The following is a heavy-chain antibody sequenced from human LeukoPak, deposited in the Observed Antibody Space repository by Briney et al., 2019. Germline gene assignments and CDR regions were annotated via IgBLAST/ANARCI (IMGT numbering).Heavy chain of an antibody. D-gene: IGHD3-10*01. CDR1: GFTFSRYG. CDR3: ARVSEVGYYGSGSYFGF. J-gene: IGHJ4*02. Sequence: GGSLRLSCAASGFTFSRYGMHWVRQAPGKGLEWVAVIWYDGSNKYYADSVKGRFTISRDNSKNTLYLQMNSLRAEDTAVYYCARVSEVGYYGSGSYFGFWGQGTLVTVSS. V-gene: IGHV3-33*01. CDR2: IWYDGSNK.